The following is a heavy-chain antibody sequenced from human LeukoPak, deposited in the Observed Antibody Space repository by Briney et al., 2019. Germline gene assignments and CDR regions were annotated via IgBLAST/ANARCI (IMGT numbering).Heavy chain of an antibody. CDR1: GGSISSSNW. V-gene: IGHV4-4*02. CDR3: ARADYDILTGGPYYFDY. CDR2: IYHSGST. Sequence: PSGTLSLTCSVSGGSISSSNWWSWVRQPPGKGLEWIGAIYHSGSTNYNPSLKSRVTISVDKSKNQFSLKLSSVTAADTAVYYCARADYDILTGGPYYFDYWGQGTLVTVSS. D-gene: IGHD3-9*01. J-gene: IGHJ4*02.